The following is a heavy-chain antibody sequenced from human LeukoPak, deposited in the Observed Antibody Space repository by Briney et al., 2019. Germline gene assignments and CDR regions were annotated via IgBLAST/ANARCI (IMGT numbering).Heavy chain of an antibody. CDR3: ARHVIYSGVYSYWFDP. CDR2: IYYGGST. V-gene: IGHV4-59*08. CDR1: GGSITTYY. J-gene: IGHJ5*02. Sequence: SETLSLTRTVSGGSITTYYWSWIRQPPGKGLEWIAFIYYGGSTNYNPSLKSRVAISLDTSKNQFSLRLTSVTAADTAVYYCARHVIYSGVYSYWFDPWGQGTLVTVSS. D-gene: IGHD5-12*01.